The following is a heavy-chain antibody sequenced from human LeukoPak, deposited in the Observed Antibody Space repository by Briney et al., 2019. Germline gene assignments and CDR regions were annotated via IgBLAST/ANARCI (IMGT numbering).Heavy chain of an antibody. CDR2: MDATGST. V-gene: IGHV4-4*07. Sequence: SETLSLTCTVPGGSINRYFWNWIRQPAGEELEWIGRMDATGSTNYNPSLKSRVTMSVDTSKNQFYLKLNSVTAADTALYYCARDPPGSSWSGYYFDSWGRGTLVTVSS. D-gene: IGHD6-13*01. J-gene: IGHJ4*02. CDR1: GGSINRYF. CDR3: ARDPPGSSWSGYYFDS.